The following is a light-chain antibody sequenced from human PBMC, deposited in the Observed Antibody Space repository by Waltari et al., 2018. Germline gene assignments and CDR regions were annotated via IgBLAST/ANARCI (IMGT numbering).Light chain of an antibody. CDR1: DSDVGAYDF. CDR2: EVS. Sequence: QSALTQPASVSGSPGQSITISCSGTDSDVGAYDFVSWYQQHPGKAPHLLIYEVSNRPSGIFNRVSASKSGNTASLTISGLQAEDEADYYCSSYTTSSAPGVFGTGTRVTVL. J-gene: IGLJ1*01. V-gene: IGLV2-14*01. CDR3: SSYTTSSAPGV.